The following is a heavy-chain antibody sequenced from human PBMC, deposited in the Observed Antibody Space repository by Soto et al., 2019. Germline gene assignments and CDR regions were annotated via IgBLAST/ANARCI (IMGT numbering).Heavy chain of an antibody. D-gene: IGHD1-1*01. V-gene: IGHV3-9*01. J-gene: IGHJ4*02. CDR3: AKDRVDWNHGSFDY. CDR2: ISWNSGSI. Sequence: EVQLVESGGGLVQPGRSLRLSCAASGFTFDDYAMHWVRQAPGKGLEWVSGISWNSGSIGYADSVKGRFTISRDNAKTALYLQMNSLRAEDTALYYCAKDRVDWNHGSFDYWGQGTLVTVSS. CDR1: GFTFDDYA.